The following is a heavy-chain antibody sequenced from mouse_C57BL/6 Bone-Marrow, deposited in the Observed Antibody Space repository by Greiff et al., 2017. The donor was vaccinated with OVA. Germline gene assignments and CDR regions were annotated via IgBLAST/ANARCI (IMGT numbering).Heavy chain of an antibody. D-gene: IGHD3-2*02. Sequence: QVQLQQPGAELVKPGASVKLSCKASGYTFTSYWMHWVKQRPGQGLEWIGMIHPNSGSTNYNEKFKSKATLTVDKSSSTAYMQLSSLTSEDSAVYYCARGEAQAHWYFDVWGTGTTVTVSS. CDR1: GYTFTSYW. J-gene: IGHJ1*03. CDR2: IHPNSGST. V-gene: IGHV1-64*01. CDR3: ARGEAQAHWYFDV.